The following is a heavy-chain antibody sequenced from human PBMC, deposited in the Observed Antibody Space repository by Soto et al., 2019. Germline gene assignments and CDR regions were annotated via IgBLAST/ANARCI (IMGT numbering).Heavy chain of an antibody. CDR1: GFTFSSYS. CDR3: AALSRYCTSSNCD. Sequence: DVRLLESGGGLVQPGGSLRLSCAASGFTFSSYSMSWVRQAPGKGLEWVSTIGTSASTYYGDFVRGRFTISRDNSRNTLYLQITSRRAEDTAVYYCAALSRYCTSSNCDWGQGTLVTVSS. CDR2: IGTSAST. J-gene: IGHJ4*02. V-gene: IGHV3-23*01. D-gene: IGHD2-2*01.